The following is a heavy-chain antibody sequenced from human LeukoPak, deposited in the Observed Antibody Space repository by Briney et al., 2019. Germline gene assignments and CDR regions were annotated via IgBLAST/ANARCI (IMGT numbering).Heavy chain of an antibody. CDR1: GFTVNSYA. D-gene: IGHD3-16*02. V-gene: IGHV3-23*01. CDR3: TKDHSEYVWGSYRRDDY. J-gene: IGHJ4*02. CDR2: ISGSGDNT. Sequence: GGSLRLSCAASGFTVNSYAMSWVRQGPGKGLEWVSTISGSGDNTYYADSVRDRLTISRDISKNTLYLQMDSLRAEDTAVYYCTKDHSEYVWGSYRRDDYWGQGTLVTVSS.